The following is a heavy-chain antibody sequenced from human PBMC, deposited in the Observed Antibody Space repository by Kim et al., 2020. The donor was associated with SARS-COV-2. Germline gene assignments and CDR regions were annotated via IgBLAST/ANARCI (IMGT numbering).Heavy chain of an antibody. Sequence: ASVKVSCKASGYTFSSYGISWVRQAPGQGLEWMGWISAYNGNTNYAQKFQGRVTLTTDTSTSTSYMELRSLRSDDTAVYYCARGGNNWNNYYYGMDVWGQGTTVTVSS. D-gene: IGHD1-20*01. CDR3: ARGGNNWNNYYYGMDV. CDR1: GYTFSSYG. J-gene: IGHJ6*02. CDR2: ISAYNGNT. V-gene: IGHV1-18*01.